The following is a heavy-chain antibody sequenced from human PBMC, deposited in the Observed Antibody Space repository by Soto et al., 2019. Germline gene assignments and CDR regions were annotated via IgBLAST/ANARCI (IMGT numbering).Heavy chain of an antibody. CDR3: AKDTGYAPGFWYFDL. D-gene: IGHD5-18*01. J-gene: IGHJ2*01. V-gene: IGHV3-23*01. CDR2: ISGSGGST. CDR1: GFTFSSYA. Sequence: PGGSLRLSCAASGFTFSSYAMSWVRQAPGKGLEWVSAISGSGGSTYYADSVKGRFTISRDNSKNTLYLQMNSLRAEDTAVYYCAKDTGYAPGFWYFDLWGRGTLVTVSS.